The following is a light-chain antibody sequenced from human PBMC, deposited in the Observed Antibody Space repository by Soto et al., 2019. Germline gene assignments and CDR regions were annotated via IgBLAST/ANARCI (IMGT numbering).Light chain of an antibody. CDR2: SAS. CDR1: QTISHY. J-gene: IGKJ1*01. V-gene: IGKV1-39*01. CDR3: EQSYSTRWT. Sequence: DIQMTQSPSSLSASVGDRVTITCRASQTISHYLNWYQQKPGKAPKLLIYSASSLQSGVPSRFSGSGSGTDFTLSISSLQPEDFATYYCEQSYSTRWTFGQGTKVEIK.